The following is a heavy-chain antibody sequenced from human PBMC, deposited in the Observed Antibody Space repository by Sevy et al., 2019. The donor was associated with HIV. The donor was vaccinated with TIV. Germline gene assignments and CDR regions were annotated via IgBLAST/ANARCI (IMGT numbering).Heavy chain of an antibody. Sequence: GESLKISCAASGFTFSSYWMSWVRQAPGKGLEWVATMKEDGSEKSYVDSVKGRFTISRDNAKNSLYLQMNSLRVDDTVLYYCVREGLGGFSYSLDCWGQGTLVTVSS. CDR3: VREGLGGFSYSLDC. D-gene: IGHD5-18*01. V-gene: IGHV3-7*01. CDR2: MKEDGSEK. CDR1: GFTFSSYW. J-gene: IGHJ4*02.